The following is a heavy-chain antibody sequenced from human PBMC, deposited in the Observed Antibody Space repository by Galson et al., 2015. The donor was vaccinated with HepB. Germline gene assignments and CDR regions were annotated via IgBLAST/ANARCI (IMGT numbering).Heavy chain of an antibody. D-gene: IGHD2-15*01. V-gene: IGHV3-7*04. CDR2: IKQDGSEK. Sequence: SLRLSCAASGFTFSSYWMSWVRQAPGKGLEWVANIKQDGSEKYYVDSVKGRFTISRDNAKNSLYLQMNSLRAEDTAVYYCARGPQAAYYYYYYMDVWGKGTTVTVSS. CDR3: ARGPQAAYYYYYYMDV. J-gene: IGHJ6*03. CDR1: GFTFSSYW.